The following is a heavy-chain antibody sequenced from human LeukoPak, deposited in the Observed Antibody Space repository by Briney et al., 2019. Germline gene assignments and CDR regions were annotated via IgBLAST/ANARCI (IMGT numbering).Heavy chain of an antibody. CDR1: GFTFSDFA. Sequence: GGSLRLSCVVSGFTFSDFAMSWVRRAPGKGLEWVSAITGSGETKYYADSVKGRFTMSRDNSKNTLYLQMNSLRDEDTAEYFCAKESLVVIESYFDNWGQGALVTVSS. CDR3: AKESLVVIESYFDN. CDR2: ITGSGETK. J-gene: IGHJ4*02. V-gene: IGHV3-23*01. D-gene: IGHD3-22*01.